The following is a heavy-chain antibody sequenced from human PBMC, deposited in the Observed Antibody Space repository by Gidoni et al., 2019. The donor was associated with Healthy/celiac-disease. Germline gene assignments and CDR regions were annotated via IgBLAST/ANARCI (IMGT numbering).Heavy chain of an antibody. CDR3: ARLKWLAIFDY. Sequence: QLQLQESGTGLVKPSETLSLTCTVSGGSISSSSYYWGWIRQPPGKGLEWIGSIYYSGSTYYNPSLKSRVTISVDTSKNRFSLKLSSVTAADTAVYYCARLKWLAIFDYWGQGTLVTVSS. D-gene: IGHD6-19*01. J-gene: IGHJ4*02. CDR1: GGSISSSSYY. CDR2: IYYSGST. V-gene: IGHV4-39*01.